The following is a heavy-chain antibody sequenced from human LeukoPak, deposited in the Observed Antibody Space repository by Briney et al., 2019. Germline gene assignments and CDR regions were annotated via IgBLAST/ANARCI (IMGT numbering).Heavy chain of an antibody. D-gene: IGHD6-25*01. V-gene: IGHV3-21*01. CDR3: ARDEVARLPLDY. CDR1: GFTFSSYS. Sequence: GASLRLSCAASGFTFSSYSMNWVRQAPGKGLEWVSSISSSSSYIYYADSVKGRFTISRDNAKNSLYLQMNSLRAEDTAVYYCARDEVARLPLDYWGQGALVTVSS. CDR2: ISSSSSYI. J-gene: IGHJ4*02.